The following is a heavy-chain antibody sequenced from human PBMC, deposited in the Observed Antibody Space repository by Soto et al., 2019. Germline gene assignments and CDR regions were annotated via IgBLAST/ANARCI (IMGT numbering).Heavy chain of an antibody. V-gene: IGHV1-69*12. Sequence: QVQLVQSGAEVKKPGSSVKVSCKASGGTFSSYAISWVRQAPGQGLEWMGGIIPIFGTANYAQKFQGRVTVTADEYTVSAYMELSSLSSEDTAGYYCARVRGMVTYYFDYWGQGTLVTVSS. J-gene: IGHJ4*02. CDR2: IIPIFGTA. D-gene: IGHD3-16*01. CDR3: ARVRGMVTYYFDY. CDR1: GGTFSSYA.